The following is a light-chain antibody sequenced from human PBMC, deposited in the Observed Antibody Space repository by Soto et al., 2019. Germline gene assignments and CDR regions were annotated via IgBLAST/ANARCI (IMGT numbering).Light chain of an antibody. Sequence: DIVMTQSPDSLAVSLGERATIKCKSSQSVLYSSNNKNYLAWYQQKPGQPPKLLIYWASTRESGVPDRFSGSVYGKDFTITISSLQAEDVAVYYCKRYYSTSIFTFGPGTKVAI. CDR3: KRYYSTSIFT. CDR1: QSVLYSSNNKNY. CDR2: WAS. J-gene: IGKJ3*01. V-gene: IGKV4-1*01.